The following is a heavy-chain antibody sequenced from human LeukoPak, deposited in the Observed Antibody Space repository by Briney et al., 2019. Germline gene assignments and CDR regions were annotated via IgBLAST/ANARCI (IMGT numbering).Heavy chain of an antibody. J-gene: IGHJ5*02. D-gene: IGHD6-13*01. CDR2: ISDTGGSA. Sequence: GGSLRLSCAASGFTFRSYAMNWVRQAPGKGLEWVSAISDTGGSAYYADSVKGRFTISRDNSKNTLYLQINSLRAEDTAVYYCAKTYGSSWFPFDPWGQGTLVTVSS. V-gene: IGHV3-23*01. CDR3: AKTYGSSWFPFDP. CDR1: GFTFRSYA.